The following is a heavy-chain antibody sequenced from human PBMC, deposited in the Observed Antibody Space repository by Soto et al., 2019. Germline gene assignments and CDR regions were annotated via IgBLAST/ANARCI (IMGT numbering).Heavy chain of an antibody. J-gene: IGHJ4*02. D-gene: IGHD3-3*01. Sequence: PSETLSLTCTVSCGSLGSYHWSWVRQPPGKGLEWIASVYYTGTTNYNPSLGSRVTISIDAPENQISLKLTSVTAAAAAFYYCAGATVLTRMFDFWGQGTLVTVSS. CDR3: AGATVLTRMFDF. CDR1: CGSLGSYH. V-gene: IGHV4-59*12. CDR2: VYYTGTT.